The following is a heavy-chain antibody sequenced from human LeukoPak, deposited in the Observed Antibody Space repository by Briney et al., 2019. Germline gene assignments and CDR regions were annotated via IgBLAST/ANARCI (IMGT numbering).Heavy chain of an antibody. Sequence: SETLSLTCTVSGGSISGTRYYWGWIRQPPGKGLEWIGSIYYSGSTYYNPSLKSRVTISVDTSKNQFSLKLSSVTAADTAVFYCARIGFSTGWYPYFDYWGQGTLVTVSS. CDR3: ARIGFSTGWYPYFDY. D-gene: IGHD6-19*01. CDR2: IYYSGST. V-gene: IGHV4-39*01. J-gene: IGHJ4*02. CDR1: GGSISGTRYY.